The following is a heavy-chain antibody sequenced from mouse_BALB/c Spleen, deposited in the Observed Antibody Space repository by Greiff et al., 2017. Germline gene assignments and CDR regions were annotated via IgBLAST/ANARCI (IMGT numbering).Heavy chain of an antibody. CDR2: ISDGGSYT. CDR3: AREDDGYRDY. CDR1: GFTFSDYY. J-gene: IGHJ4*01. D-gene: IGHD2-3*01. Sequence: EVNLVESGGGLVKPGGSLKLSCAASGFTFSDYYMYWVRQTPEKRLEWVATISDGGSYTYYPDSVKGRFTISRDNAKNNLYLQMSSLKSEDTAMYYCAREDDGYRDYWGQGTSVTVSS. V-gene: IGHV5-4*02.